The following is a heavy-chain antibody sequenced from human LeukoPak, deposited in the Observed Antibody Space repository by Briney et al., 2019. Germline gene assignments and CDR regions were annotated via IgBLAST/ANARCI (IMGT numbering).Heavy chain of an antibody. CDR1: GYSISSGYY. Sequence: SETLSLTCAVSGYSISSGYYWGRIRQPPGKGLEWIGSIYHSGSTYYNPSLKSRVTISVDTSKNQFSLKLSSVTAADTAVYYCASVTVVPAALDYWGQGTLVTVSS. D-gene: IGHD2-2*01. V-gene: IGHV4-38-2*01. CDR3: ASVTVVPAALDY. CDR2: IYHSGST. J-gene: IGHJ4*02.